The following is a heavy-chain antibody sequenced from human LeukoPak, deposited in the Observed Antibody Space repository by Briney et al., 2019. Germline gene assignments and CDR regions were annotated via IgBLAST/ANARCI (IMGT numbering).Heavy chain of an antibody. CDR2: IHSDGTTT. V-gene: IGHV3-74*01. D-gene: IGHD2-15*01. J-gene: IGHJ5*02. CDR3: ARGRYCTVGSCSSAWLDP. Sequence: QTGGSLRLSCAASGFTFSSYWMHWVRQAPGKGLVWVSRIHSDGTTTSYADSVKGRFTVSRDNAKNTLYLQMNSLRAEDTAVYYCARGRYCTVGSCSSAWLDPWGQGALVTVSS. CDR1: GFTFSSYW.